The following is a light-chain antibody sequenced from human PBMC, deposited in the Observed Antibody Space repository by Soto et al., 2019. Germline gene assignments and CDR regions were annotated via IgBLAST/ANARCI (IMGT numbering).Light chain of an antibody. Sequence: IRISQSPSSLSEKVGDIVTITCRASQGIRNDLGWYQQKPGKAPMLLIYAASSLESGVPSRFSGSGSGTDFTLTISSLQPEDFATYYCLQDYNYPRTFGQGTKVDIK. CDR3: LQDYNYPRT. CDR2: AAS. J-gene: IGKJ1*01. V-gene: IGKV1-6*01. CDR1: QGIRND.